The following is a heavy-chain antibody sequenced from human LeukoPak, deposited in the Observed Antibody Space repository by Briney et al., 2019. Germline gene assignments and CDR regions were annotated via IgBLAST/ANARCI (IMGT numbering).Heavy chain of an antibody. J-gene: IGHJ5*02. CDR2: INPNSGGK. CDR3: ARGHDSRLYRPNWFEP. V-gene: IGHV1-2*02. Sequence: ASVKDSCKASVYTFTDSYMHWVRHAPGQGLEWMGWINPNSGGKNFAQKFHGRVNMTRDTSISTAYLELTSLTSDDTAVYHCARGHDSRLYRPNWFEPWGQGTLVTVS. D-gene: IGHD3-22*01. CDR1: VYTFTDSY.